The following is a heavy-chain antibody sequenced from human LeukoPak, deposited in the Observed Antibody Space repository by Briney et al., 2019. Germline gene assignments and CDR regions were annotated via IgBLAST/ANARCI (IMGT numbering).Heavy chain of an antibody. CDR3: AKGEREFDDFWSGYPYYYYYYMDV. D-gene: IGHD3-3*01. V-gene: IGHV3-23*01. J-gene: IGHJ6*03. CDR1: GFTFSSYA. CDR2: ISGSGGST. Sequence: GGSLRLSCAASGFTFSSYATSWVRQAPGKGLEWVSAISGSGGSTYYADSVKGRFTISRDNSKNTLYLQMNSLRAEDTAVYYCAKGEREFDDFWSGYPYYYYYYMDVWGKGTTVTVSS.